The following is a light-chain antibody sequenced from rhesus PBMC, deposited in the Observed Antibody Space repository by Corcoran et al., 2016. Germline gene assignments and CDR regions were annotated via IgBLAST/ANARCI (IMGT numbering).Light chain of an antibody. CDR2: WAS. V-gene: IGKV4-1*02. CDR1: RSLLSTANNKNY. J-gene: IGKJ4*01. Sequence: DVVMTQSPDSLAVSLGETVTNNCKSSRSLLSTANNKNYLAWYHQKPGQHPKLVLYWASTRESGVPYRFSDTGSGSGFTLPIFDLQAADVGVYYCPQYYNSPVTFGGGTKVEI. CDR3: PQYYNSPVT.